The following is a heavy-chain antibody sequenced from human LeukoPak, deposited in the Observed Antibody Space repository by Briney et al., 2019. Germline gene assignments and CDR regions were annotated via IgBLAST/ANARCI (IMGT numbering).Heavy chain of an antibody. V-gene: IGHV3-74*01. Sequence: GGSLRLSCAASGFTFSSYWMHWVRQAPGKGLVWVSRINSDGSSTSYADSVKGRFTISRDNAKNTLYLQMNSLRAEDTAVYYCARGPYSAKNYYYYYYMDVWGKGTTVTVSS. CDR3: ARGPYSAKNYYYYYYMDV. D-gene: IGHD2-15*01. CDR1: GFTFSSYW. J-gene: IGHJ6*03. CDR2: INSDGSST.